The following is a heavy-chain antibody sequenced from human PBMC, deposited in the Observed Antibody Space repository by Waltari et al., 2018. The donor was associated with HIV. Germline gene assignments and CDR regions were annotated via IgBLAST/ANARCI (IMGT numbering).Heavy chain of an antibody. V-gene: IGHV1-2*02. CDR2: INPNSGGT. J-gene: IGHJ4*02. CDR1: GYTFTGYY. D-gene: IGHD2-15*01. Sequence: QVQLVQSGAEVKMPGASVTVSCKASGYTFTGYYMPWVRQAPGQGLEWMGWINPNSGGTNYAQKLQGRVTMTRDTSISTAYMELSRLRSDDTAVYYCARTFLYCSGGTCYFDYWGQGTLVTVSS. CDR3: ARTFLYCSGGTCYFDY.